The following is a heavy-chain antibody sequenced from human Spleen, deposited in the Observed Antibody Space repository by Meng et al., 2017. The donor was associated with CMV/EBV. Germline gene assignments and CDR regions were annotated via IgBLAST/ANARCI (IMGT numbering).Heavy chain of an antibody. CDR2: IFYGGRT. D-gene: IGHD3-22*01. J-gene: IGHJ2*01. CDR3: ARLYHDSSGYYYGGNWYFDL. V-gene: IGHV4-30-4*08. CDR1: SGDYS. Sequence: SGDYSWGWSRQPPGKGLEWIGSIFYGGRTYYNPSLKSRVTISLDMSNNQFSLKLTSVTAADTAVYYCARLYHDSSGYYYGGNWYFDLWGRGTLVTVSS.